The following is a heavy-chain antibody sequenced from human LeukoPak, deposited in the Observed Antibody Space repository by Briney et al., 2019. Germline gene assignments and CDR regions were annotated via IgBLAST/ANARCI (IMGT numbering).Heavy chain of an antibody. CDR3: ARDQVVGAIRWFDP. J-gene: IGHJ5*02. Sequence: PSETLSLTCTVSGGSISSYYWSWIRQPPGKGLEWIGYIYYSGSTNYNPSLKSRVTISVDTSKNQFSLKLSSVTAADTAVYYCARDQVVGAIRWFDPWGQGTLVTVSS. CDR1: GGSISSYY. V-gene: IGHV4-59*01. D-gene: IGHD1-26*01. CDR2: IYYSGST.